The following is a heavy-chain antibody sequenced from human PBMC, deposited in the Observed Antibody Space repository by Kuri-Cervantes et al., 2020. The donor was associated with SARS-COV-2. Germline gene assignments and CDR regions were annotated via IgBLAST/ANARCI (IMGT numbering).Heavy chain of an antibody. V-gene: IGHV2-5*01. J-gene: IGHJ6*02. CDR2: IYWNDDK. D-gene: IGHD6-6*01. Sequence: SGPTLVKPTQTLTLTCTFSGFSLSTSGVGVGWIRQPPGKALEWLALIYWNDDKRYSPSLKSRLTITKDTSKNQVVLTMTNMDPVDTATYYCASIAARRVSYYYYGMDVWGQRTTVPSP. CDR3: ASIAARRVSYYYYGMDV. CDR1: GFSLSTSGVG.